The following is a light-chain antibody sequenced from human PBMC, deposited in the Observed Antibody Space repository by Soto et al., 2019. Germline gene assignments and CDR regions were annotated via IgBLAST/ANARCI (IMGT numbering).Light chain of an antibody. CDR1: QSVSSCF. CDR2: GAS. J-gene: IGKJ4*02. CDR3: QQYGSSPFT. V-gene: IGKV3-20*01. Sequence: EIVLTQSPGTLSLSPGERATLSCRASQSVSSCFLAWYQQKTGQAPRLLIYGASSRATGIPDRFSGSGSGTDFTLTISRLEPEDFAVYYCQQYGSSPFTFGGGTKVEIK.